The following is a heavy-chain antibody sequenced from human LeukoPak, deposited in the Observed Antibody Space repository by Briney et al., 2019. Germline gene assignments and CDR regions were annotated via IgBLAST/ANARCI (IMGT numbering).Heavy chain of an antibody. Sequence: SETLSLNCNVSGGSISTSGYFWGWIRQPPGKGLEWIGSISYSGSTYYNPSLKSRVTISVDMSKNQFSLKLNPVTAADTAVYYCARGLNYAFDYWGQGPLVTVSS. J-gene: IGHJ4*02. CDR3: ARGLNYAFDY. CDR1: GGSISTSGYF. V-gene: IGHV4-39*07. CDR2: ISYSGST. D-gene: IGHD4-11*01.